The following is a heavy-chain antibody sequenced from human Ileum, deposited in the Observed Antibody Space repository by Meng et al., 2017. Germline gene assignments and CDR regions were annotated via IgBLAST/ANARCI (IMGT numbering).Heavy chain of an antibody. CDR1: GACCSVDY. Sequence: AQSGQGRGGPSKPLETPSLISAVCGACCSVDYSSWMRPPPGKGLELIGQINRSRRNIYNPSPKRRVTTTIDTSTNQFSLNLTYATAADTAVYYCARGVAGGLGIHFDYWGQGTLVTVSS. CDR3: ARGVAGGLGIHFDY. J-gene: IGHJ4*02. V-gene: IGHV4-34*01. CDR2: INRSRRN. D-gene: IGHD3-16*01.